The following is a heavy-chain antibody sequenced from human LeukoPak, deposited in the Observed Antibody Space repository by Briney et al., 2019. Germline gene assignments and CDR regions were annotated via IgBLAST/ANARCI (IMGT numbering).Heavy chain of an antibody. J-gene: IGHJ6*02. V-gene: IGHV1-2*02. CDR1: GYTFTGYY. Sequence: ASVKVSCKASGYTFTGYYMHWVRQAPGQGLEWMGWINPNSGGTNYAQTFHGRVTMTRDTSISTAYMELSRLRSDDTAVYYCARSIMIFGVVYGMDGWGQGTTVTVSS. CDR3: ARSIMIFGVVYGMDG. CDR2: INPNSGGT. D-gene: IGHD3-3*01.